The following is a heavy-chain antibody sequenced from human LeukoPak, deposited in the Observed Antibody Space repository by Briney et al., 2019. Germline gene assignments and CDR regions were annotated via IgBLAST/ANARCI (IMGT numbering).Heavy chain of an antibody. V-gene: IGHV7-4-1*02. J-gene: IGHJ6*02. CDR3: AREGLRYFDWSVYYYYGMDV. D-gene: IGHD3-9*01. CDR1: GYTFTSYA. CDR2: VNTNIGNP. Sequence: ASVKVSCKASGYTFTSYAMNWVRQAPGQGLEWRGWVNTNIGNPTYAQGFTGRFVFSLDTSVSTAYLQISSLKAEDTAVYYCAREGLRYFDWSVYYYYGMDVWGQGTTVTVSS.